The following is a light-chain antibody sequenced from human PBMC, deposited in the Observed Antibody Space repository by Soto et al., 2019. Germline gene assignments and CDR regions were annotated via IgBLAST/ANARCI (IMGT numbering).Light chain of an antibody. CDR1: QDINTY. Sequence: DIQLTQSPSSLSVSVGDRVTITCQTSQDINTYLNWYQQKPGRAPKLLIYDASNLETGVASTFSGSGSGTHFTFTINSLQPEDVGTYYCQQYDSLPLTFGQGTRLEI. CDR3: QQYDSLPLT. J-gene: IGKJ5*01. CDR2: DAS. V-gene: IGKV1-33*01.